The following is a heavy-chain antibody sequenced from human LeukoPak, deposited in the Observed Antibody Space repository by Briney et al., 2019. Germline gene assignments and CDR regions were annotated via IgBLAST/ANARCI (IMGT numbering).Heavy chain of an antibody. CDR3: ARGGSLNFDY. CDR1: GFTFSSYS. Sequence: AGGSLRLSCAASGFTFSSYSMNWVRQAPGKGLEWVSYISSSSSTIYYADSVKGRFTISRDNAKNSLYLQMNSLRAEDTAVYYCARGGSLNFDYWGQGTLVTGSS. V-gene: IGHV3-48*01. CDR2: ISSSSSTI. D-gene: IGHD1-26*01. J-gene: IGHJ4*01.